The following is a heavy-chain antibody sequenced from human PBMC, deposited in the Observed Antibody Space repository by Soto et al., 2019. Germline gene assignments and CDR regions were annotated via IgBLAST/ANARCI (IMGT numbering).Heavy chain of an antibody. CDR1: GYTFTSYS. Sequence: GASVKVSCKASGYTFTSYSMHWVRQAPGQRLEWMGWINAGNGNTKYSQKFQGRVTMTRDTSTSTVYMELSSLRSEDTAVYYCAREVVLMVYARAYDYWGQGTLVTVSS. CDR3: AREVVLMVYARAYDY. J-gene: IGHJ4*02. CDR2: INAGNGNT. D-gene: IGHD2-8*01. V-gene: IGHV1-3*01.